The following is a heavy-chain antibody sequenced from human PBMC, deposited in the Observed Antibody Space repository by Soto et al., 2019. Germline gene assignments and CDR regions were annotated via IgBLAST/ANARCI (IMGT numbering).Heavy chain of an antibody. CDR2: TYYRSKWYN. V-gene: IGHV6-1*01. CDR3: ARGLRRIAAALFP. Sequence: SQTLSLTGAISGGSVSSNSAAWNWIRPSPSRGLEWLGRTYYRSKWYNDYAVSVKSRITINPDTSKNQFSLQLNSVTPEDTAVYYCARGLRRIAAALFPWGQGTLVTVSS. CDR1: GGSVSSNSAA. J-gene: IGHJ5*02. D-gene: IGHD6-13*01.